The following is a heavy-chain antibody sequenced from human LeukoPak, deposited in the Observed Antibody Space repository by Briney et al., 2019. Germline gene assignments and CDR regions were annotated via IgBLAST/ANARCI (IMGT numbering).Heavy chain of an antibody. CDR2: IKQDGSQK. CDR1: GFTFSSYW. J-gene: IGHJ4*02. D-gene: IGHD1-1*01. V-gene: IGHV3-7*01. Sequence: GGSLRLSCAASGFTFSSYWMSWVRQAPGKGLEWVANIKQDGSQKYYVDSVEGRFTIFRDNAKNSLYLQMNSLRAEDTAVYYGATSSWNDGDEVFDYWGQGTLVTVSS. CDR3: ATSSWNDGDEVFDY.